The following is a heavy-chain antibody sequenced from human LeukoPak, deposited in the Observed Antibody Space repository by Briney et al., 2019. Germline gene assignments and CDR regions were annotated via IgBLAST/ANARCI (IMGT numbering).Heavy chain of an antibody. J-gene: IGHJ6*02. CDR1: GFTFSSYS. D-gene: IGHD1-1*01. Sequence: GGSLRLSCAASGFTFSSYSMNWVRQAPGKGLEWVSSISSSSSYIYYADSVKGRFTISRDNAKNSLYLQMNSLRAEDTAVYYCARDLTGTRTGYYYYYGMDVWGQGTTVTVSS. CDR2: ISSSSSYI. V-gene: IGHV3-21*01. CDR3: ARDLTGTRTGYYYYYGMDV.